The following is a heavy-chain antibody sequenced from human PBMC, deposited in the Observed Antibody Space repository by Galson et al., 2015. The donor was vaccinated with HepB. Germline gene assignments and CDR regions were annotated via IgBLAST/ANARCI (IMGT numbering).Heavy chain of an antibody. J-gene: IGHJ6*02. Sequence: SLRLSCAASGLSFSSYGMHWVRQAPGKGLEWAAVISDDGSYKYYADSVRGRFTISRDNSKNTLYLQMNSLRAEDTALYYCAKGGVDISSYGMDVWGQGTTVTVSS. CDR2: ISDDGSYK. D-gene: IGHD3-9*01. CDR1: GLSFSSYG. V-gene: IGHV3-30*18. CDR3: AKGGVDISSYGMDV.